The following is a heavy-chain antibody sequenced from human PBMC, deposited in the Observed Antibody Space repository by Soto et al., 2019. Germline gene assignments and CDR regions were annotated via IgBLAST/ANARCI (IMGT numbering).Heavy chain of an antibody. CDR1: GYTFTGYY. D-gene: IGHD6-19*01. Sequence: ASVKVSCKASGYTFTGYYMHWVRQAPGQGPDWMGWITPNSGGTNYAQKFQGWVTMTRDTSISTAYMELSRLRSDDTAVYYCARGSYSSGQTDAFDSWGQGTMVTVSS. V-gene: IGHV1-2*04. CDR3: ARGSYSSGQTDAFDS. J-gene: IGHJ3*02. CDR2: ITPNSGGT.